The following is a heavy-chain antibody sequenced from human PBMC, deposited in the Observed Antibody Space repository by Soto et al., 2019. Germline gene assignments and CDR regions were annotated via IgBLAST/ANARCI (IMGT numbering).Heavy chain of an antibody. Sequence: QVQLQESGPGLVKPSQTLSLTCTVSGGSISSGGYSWSWIRQHPGKGLEWIGYIYYSGSTYYNPSLKSRVTISVDTSKNQFSLKLSSVTAADTAVYYCARVLGYCTNGVCQRFDPWGQGTLVTVSS. CDR3: ARVLGYCTNGVCQRFDP. CDR2: IYYSGST. V-gene: IGHV4-31*03. CDR1: GGSISSGGYS. D-gene: IGHD2-8*01. J-gene: IGHJ5*02.